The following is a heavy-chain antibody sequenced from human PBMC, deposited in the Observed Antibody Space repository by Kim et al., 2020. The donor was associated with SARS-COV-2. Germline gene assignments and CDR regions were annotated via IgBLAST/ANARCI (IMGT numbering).Heavy chain of an antibody. CDR1: GGSISSSSYY. Sequence: SETLSLTCTVSGGSISSSSYYWGWIRQPPGKGLEWIGSIYYSGSTYYNPSLKSRVTISVDTSKNQFSLKLSSVTAADTAVYYCARSPNYYDSSGYYEGWFDPWGQGTLVTVSS. CDR3: ARSPNYYDSSGYYEGWFDP. V-gene: IGHV4-39*07. CDR2: IYYSGST. D-gene: IGHD3-22*01. J-gene: IGHJ5*02.